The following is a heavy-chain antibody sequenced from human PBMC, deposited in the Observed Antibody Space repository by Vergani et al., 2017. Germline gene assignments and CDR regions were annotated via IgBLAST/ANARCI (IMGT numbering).Heavy chain of an antibody. J-gene: IGHJ5*02. Sequence: QVQLQESGPGLVKPSETLSLACTVSGGSMSSYYWNWIRQPAGKGLEWIGRIYTSGSTNYNPSLKRRVTISVDTSKNQFSLKLSSVTAADTAVYYCARTVVLGYSSPPWGQGTLVTVSS. V-gene: IGHV4-4*07. CDR3: ARTVVLGYSSPP. CDR1: GGSMSSYY. D-gene: IGHD6-13*01. CDR2: IYTSGST.